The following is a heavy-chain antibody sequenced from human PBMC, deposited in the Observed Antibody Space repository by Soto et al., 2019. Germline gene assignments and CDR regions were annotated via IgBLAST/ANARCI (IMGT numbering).Heavy chain of an antibody. Sequence: QLQLQESGSGLVKPSQTLSLTCAVSGGSISSGGYSWSWIRQPPGKGLEWIGYIYHSGSTYYNPSLKSRVTISVDRSKNQCSLKLSSVTAADTAVYYCARAKPAARGYNWFDPWGQGTLVTVSS. J-gene: IGHJ5*02. CDR2: IYHSGST. CDR1: GGSISSGGYS. V-gene: IGHV4-30-2*01. CDR3: ARAKPAARGYNWFDP. D-gene: IGHD2-2*01.